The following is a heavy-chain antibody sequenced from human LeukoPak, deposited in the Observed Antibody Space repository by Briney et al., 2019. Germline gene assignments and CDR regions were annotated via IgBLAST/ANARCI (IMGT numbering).Heavy chain of an antibody. V-gene: IGHV3-21*01. D-gene: IGHD6-19*01. Sequence: GGSLRLSCADSGFTFSSCSMSWVRQAPGKGLEWVSSISSSSSYIYYADSVKGRFTISRDNAKNSLYLQMNSLRAEDTAVYYCARDIAVAGVGYFQNWGQGTLVTVSS. CDR3: ARDIAVAGVGYFQN. J-gene: IGHJ1*01. CDR1: GFTFSSCS. CDR2: ISSSSSYI.